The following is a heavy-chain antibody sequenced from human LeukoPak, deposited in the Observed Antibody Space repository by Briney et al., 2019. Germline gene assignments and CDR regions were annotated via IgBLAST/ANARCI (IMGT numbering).Heavy chain of an antibody. J-gene: IGHJ4*02. CDR2: INPNSGGT. Sequence: ASVKVSCXASGYTFTGYYMHWVRQARGQGLEWMAWINPNSGGTNYAQKFQGRVTMTRDTSISTAYMELSRLRSDDTAVYYCAREGYDILTGYYFDYWGQGTLVTVSS. CDR3: AREGYDILTGYYFDY. CDR1: GYTFTGYY. D-gene: IGHD3-9*01. V-gene: IGHV1-2*02.